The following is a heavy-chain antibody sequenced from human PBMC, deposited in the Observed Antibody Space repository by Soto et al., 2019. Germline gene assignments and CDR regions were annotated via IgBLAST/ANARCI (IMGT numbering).Heavy chain of an antibody. V-gene: IGHV1-18*01. J-gene: IGHJ6*02. D-gene: IGHD6-6*01. CDR3: AREGPRPYYYYGMDV. CDR1: GYTFSTSG. Sequence: QAQLEQSGAEVKKPGASVKVSCKSSGYTFSTSGISWVRQAPGQGLEWMGWISTDNGDANYAQRFQGRVTMTPDTSTSTTFMELRSLRSDDTAVYYCAREGPRPYYYYGMDVWGQGTTVTVSS. CDR2: ISTDNGDA.